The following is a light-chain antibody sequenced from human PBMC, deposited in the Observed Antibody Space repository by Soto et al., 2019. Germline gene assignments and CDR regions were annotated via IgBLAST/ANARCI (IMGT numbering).Light chain of an antibody. J-gene: IGKJ1*01. CDR3: QHYNNWPPWT. CDR1: QSISIN. V-gene: IGKV3-15*01. Sequence: EIVMTQSPATLSVSPGERATLSCRASQSISINLAWYQQKPGQAPRHLVYGASTRATGIPARFSGSGSGTEFTLTISSLQSEDFAVYYCQHYNNWPPWTFGQGTKVEIK. CDR2: GAS.